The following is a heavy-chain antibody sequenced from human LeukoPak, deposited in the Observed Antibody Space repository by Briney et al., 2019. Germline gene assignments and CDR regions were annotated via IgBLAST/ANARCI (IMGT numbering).Heavy chain of an antibody. V-gene: IGHV3-21*01. Sequence: GGSLRLSCAASGFAFSTYSMNWVRQAPGKGLEWVSSISSTISYKNYADSVKGRLTISRDNANNSLYLQMNSLRAEDTAVYYCAGGQDWHFDLWGRGTLITVSS. J-gene: IGHJ2*01. D-gene: IGHD2-15*01. CDR3: AGGQDWHFDL. CDR1: GFAFSTYS. CDR2: ISSTISYK.